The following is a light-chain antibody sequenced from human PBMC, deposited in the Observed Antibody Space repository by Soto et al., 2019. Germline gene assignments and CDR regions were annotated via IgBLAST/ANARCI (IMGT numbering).Light chain of an antibody. Sequence: DIQMTQSPSSLSASVGDRVTITCRASQSISSYLNWYQQKPGKAPKLLIYAASSLQSGVPSRFSGSESVTDFTPTISSLQPEDFATYYCQQSYSTPWTFGQGTKVEIK. CDR2: AAS. V-gene: IGKV1-39*01. CDR1: QSISSY. CDR3: QQSYSTPWT. J-gene: IGKJ1*01.